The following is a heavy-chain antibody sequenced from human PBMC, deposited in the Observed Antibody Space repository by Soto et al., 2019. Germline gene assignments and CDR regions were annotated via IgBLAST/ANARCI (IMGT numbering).Heavy chain of an antibody. CDR2: ISGSGDST. J-gene: IGHJ4*02. Sequence: PGGSLRLCCAASGFTFSSYGMHWVRQAPGKGLEWVSVISGSGDSTYYAESVKGRFTISRDNSKNTLYLQMNSVGAEDTAVYYCASRNYYDSSGYYYWYYFDFWGQGTLVTVSS. CDR3: ASRNYYDSSGYYYWYYFDF. V-gene: IGHV3-23*01. CDR1: GFTFSSYG. D-gene: IGHD3-22*01.